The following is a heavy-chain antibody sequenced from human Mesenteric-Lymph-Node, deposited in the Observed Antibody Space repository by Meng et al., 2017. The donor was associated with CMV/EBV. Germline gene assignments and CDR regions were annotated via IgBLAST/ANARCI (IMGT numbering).Heavy chain of an antibody. CDR3: ARGDIVVVPAATLSYGMDV. CDR2: TFASGST. Sequence: GGSLRLSCAASGFSVITNYMNWVRQAPGKGLEWVSVTFASGSTHYAVSVKGRFTISRDESKNSLYLQMNSLRAEDTAVYYCARGDIVVVPAATLSYGMDVWGQGTTVTVSS. V-gene: IGHV3-66*02. CDR1: GFSVITNY. J-gene: IGHJ6*02. D-gene: IGHD2-2*01.